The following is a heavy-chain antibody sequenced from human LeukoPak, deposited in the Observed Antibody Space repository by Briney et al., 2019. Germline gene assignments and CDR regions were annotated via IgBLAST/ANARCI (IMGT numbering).Heavy chain of an antibody. CDR1: GFTFSSYS. Sequence: MTGGSLRLSCAASGFTFSSYSFNWVRQAPGKGLKWVSSISGSGDYISYADSVKGRFTISRDNAMNSLYLQMNSLRAEDTAVYYCARDLARAGTTDPFVKWGQGTLVTVSS. CDR3: ARDLARAGTTDPFVK. V-gene: IGHV3-21*01. D-gene: IGHD1-7*01. CDR2: ISGSGDYI. J-gene: IGHJ4*02.